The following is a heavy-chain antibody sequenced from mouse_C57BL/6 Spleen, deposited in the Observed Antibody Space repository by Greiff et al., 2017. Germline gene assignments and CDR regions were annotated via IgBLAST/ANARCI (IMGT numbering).Heavy chain of an antibody. CDR2: INPNNGGT. V-gene: IGHV1-26*01. CDR1: GYTFTDYY. J-gene: IGHJ4*01. CDR3: ARGAPYAMDY. Sequence: EVQLQQSGPELVKPGASVKISCKASGYTFTDYYMNWVKQSHGKSLEWIGDINPNNGGTSYNQKFKGKATLTVDKSSSTAYMELRSLTSDDAAVXYCARGAPYAMDYWGQGTSVTVSS.